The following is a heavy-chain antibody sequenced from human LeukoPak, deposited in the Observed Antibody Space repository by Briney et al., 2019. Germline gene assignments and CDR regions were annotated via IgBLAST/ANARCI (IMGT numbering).Heavy chain of an antibody. CDR2: INSDGSEG. J-gene: IGHJ3*01. Sequence: GGSLGLSCAVSGFTFSGFWMSWSRQAPGKGLEWVASINSDGSEGYYADVVKGRFTISRDNAKNSLYLQINSLRAEDTAVYYCARSSYSSSSSVWGQGTMVTVSS. D-gene: IGHD6-6*01. CDR1: GFTFSGFW. V-gene: IGHV3-7*03. CDR3: ARSSYSSSSSV.